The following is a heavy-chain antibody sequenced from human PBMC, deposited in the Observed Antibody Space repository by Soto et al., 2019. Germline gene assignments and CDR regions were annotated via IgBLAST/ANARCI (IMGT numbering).Heavy chain of an antibody. D-gene: IGHD3-10*01. V-gene: IGHV5-10-1*01. CDR1: GYSFTSYC. J-gene: IGHJ6*04. CDR3: ARLVGSGSGSYCYYYGTEV. CDR2: IDPSDSYT. Sequence: EESLTISCKGSGYSFTSYCISWVRQIPWKGLEWMGRIDPSDSYTNYSPSFQGHVTISADKSISTAYLQWSSLKASDTAMYYCARLVGSGSGSYCYYYGTEVSGKHTTVVVSS.